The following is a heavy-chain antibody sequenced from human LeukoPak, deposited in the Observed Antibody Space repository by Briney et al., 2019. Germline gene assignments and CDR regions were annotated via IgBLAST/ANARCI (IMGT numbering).Heavy chain of an antibody. CDR1: GYTLKEIS. CDR3: ATDALTHSSGWYGWFDP. CDR2: IHPEDAET. J-gene: IGHJ5*02. V-gene: IGHV1-24*01. D-gene: IGHD6-19*01. Sequence: ASVKVSCKVSGYTLKEISIHWVRQAPGKGLEWMGGIHPEDAETIYAQNFQGRVTMTADTSTDTAYMELSSLRSEVTAVYYCATDALTHSSGWYGWFDPWGQGTLVTVSS.